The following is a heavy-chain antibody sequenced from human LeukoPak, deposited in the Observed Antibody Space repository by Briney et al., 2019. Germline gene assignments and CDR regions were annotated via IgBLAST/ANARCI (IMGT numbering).Heavy chain of an antibody. J-gene: IGHJ4*02. CDR2: IYSGGST. CDR1: GFTVSSNY. Sequence: QTGGSLRLSCAASGFTVSSNYMSWVRQAPGKGLEWVSVIYSGGSTYYADSVKGRFTISRDNSKNTLYLQMNSLRAEDTAVYYCAKDVYDILTGYSEPYYFDYWGQGTLVTVSS. V-gene: IGHV3-66*02. D-gene: IGHD3-9*01. CDR3: AKDVYDILTGYSEPYYFDY.